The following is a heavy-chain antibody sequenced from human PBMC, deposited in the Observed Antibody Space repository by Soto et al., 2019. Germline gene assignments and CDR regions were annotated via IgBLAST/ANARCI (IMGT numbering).Heavy chain of an antibody. CDR3: TRDLLGVRAFDI. CDR1: GFTFGDYA. Sequence: ESGGDLVQPGRSLRLSCTTSGFTFGDYAVSWLRQAPGKGLEWVSFIRSKVSGGTAEYAGSVKGRFTISRDDSKSIAYLQMNRLKIEDTAVYCTRDLLGVRAFDIWGQGTMVTVSS. J-gene: IGHJ3*02. D-gene: IGHD3-16*01. V-gene: IGHV3-49*03. CDR2: IRSKVSGGTA.